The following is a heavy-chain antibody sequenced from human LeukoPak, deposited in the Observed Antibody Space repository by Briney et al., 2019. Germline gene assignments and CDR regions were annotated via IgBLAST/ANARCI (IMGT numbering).Heavy chain of an antibody. D-gene: IGHD2-2*01. V-gene: IGHV4-39*07. CDR3: ARVHQYPGGYYFDY. Sequence: SSETLSLTCTVSGGSISSTSYWDWIRLPPGKGLEWIGSVYYSGGTFYNPSLKSRVIVSIDTSKNQFSLKLSSVTAADTAVYYCARVHQYPGGYYFDYWGQGTLVTVSS. CDR1: GGSISSTSY. CDR2: VYYSGGT. J-gene: IGHJ4*02.